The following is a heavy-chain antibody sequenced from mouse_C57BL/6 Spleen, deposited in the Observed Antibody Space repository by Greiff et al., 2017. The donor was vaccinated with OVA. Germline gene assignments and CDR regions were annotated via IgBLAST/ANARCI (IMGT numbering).Heavy chain of an antibody. J-gene: IGHJ1*03. D-gene: IGHD1-1*01. CDR2: IDPEDGET. Sequence: EVQLQQSGAELVKPGASVKLSCTASGFNIKDYYMHWVKQRTEQGLEWIGRIDPEDGETKYATKFQGKATITADTSSNTAYLQLSSLTSEDTAVYYCAPTVVATDWYFDVWGTGTTDTVSS. CDR1: GFNIKDYY. V-gene: IGHV14-2*01. CDR3: APTVVATDWYFDV.